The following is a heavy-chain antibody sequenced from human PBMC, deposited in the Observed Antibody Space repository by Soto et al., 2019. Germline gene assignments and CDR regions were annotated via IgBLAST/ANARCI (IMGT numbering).Heavy chain of an antibody. CDR1: GGSINNYY. Sequence: SETLSLTCTVSGGSINNYYWSWIRQPPGKGLEWIGYIYYSGTTTNYNPSLKSRVTLSVDTSKNQFSLKLSSVTAADTAVYYCARLGGSYAVPHFDYWGQGTLVTVSS. CDR3: ARLGGSYAVPHFDY. CDR2: IYYSGTTT. D-gene: IGHD1-26*01. V-gene: IGHV4-59*08. J-gene: IGHJ4*02.